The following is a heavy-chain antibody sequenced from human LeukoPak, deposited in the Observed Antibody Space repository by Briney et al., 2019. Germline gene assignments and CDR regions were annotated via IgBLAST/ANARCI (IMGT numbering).Heavy chain of an antibody. CDR2: ISSSSSTI. CDR1: GFTFSTFT. Sequence: PGGSLRLSCAASGFTFSTFTMNWVRQAPGKGLKWVSYISSSSSTIYYADSVKGRFTISRDNAKNSLYLQMNSLRAEDTAVYYCARGYCSGGSCSQTNYFDYWGQGTLVTVSS. CDR3: ARGYCSGGSCSQTNYFDY. J-gene: IGHJ4*02. V-gene: IGHV3-48*04. D-gene: IGHD2-15*01.